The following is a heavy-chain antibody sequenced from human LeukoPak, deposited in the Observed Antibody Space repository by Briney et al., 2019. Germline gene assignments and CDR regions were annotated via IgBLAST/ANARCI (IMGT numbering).Heavy chain of an antibody. Sequence: GGSLRLSCAASGFTVSSNCMSWVRQAPGKGLEWVSVIYSGGSTYYADSVKGRFTISRDNSKNTLYLQMNSLRAEDTAVYYCARDSIGYCSGGSCDYWGQGTLVTVSS. CDR3: ARDSIGYCSGGSCDY. J-gene: IGHJ4*02. V-gene: IGHV3-66*02. CDR2: IYSGGST. D-gene: IGHD2-15*01. CDR1: GFTVSSNC.